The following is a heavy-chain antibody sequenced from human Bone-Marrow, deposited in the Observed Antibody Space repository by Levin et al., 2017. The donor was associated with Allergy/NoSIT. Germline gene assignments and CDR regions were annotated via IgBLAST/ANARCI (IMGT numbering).Heavy chain of an antibody. Sequence: GGSLRLSCAASGFTFSSYSMNWVRQAPGKGLEWVSYISSSSSTMYYADSVKGRFTITRDNAKKSLYLQMDSLTSEDTGVYFCARDSYGDYAIDYWGQGTLVTVSS. CDR1: GFTFSSYS. D-gene: IGHD4-17*01. J-gene: IGHJ4*02. CDR2: ISSSSSTM. V-gene: IGHV3-48*01. CDR3: ARDSYGDYAIDY.